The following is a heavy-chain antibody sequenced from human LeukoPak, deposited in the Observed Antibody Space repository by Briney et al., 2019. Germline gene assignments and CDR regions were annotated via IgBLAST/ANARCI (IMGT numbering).Heavy chain of an antibody. CDR3: ARYYCGSSSCPGVDY. CDR1: GGSITGGGNY. J-gene: IGHJ4*02. D-gene: IGHD2-2*01. V-gene: IGHV4-31*03. Sequence: SQTLSLTCTVSGGSITGGGNYWSWIRQHPGEGLEWIGYISHSGSTHYNPSLKSRVTISVDTSKNQFSLQLSSVTAADTAVYYCARYYCGSSSCPGVDYWGRGTLVTVSS. CDR2: ISHSGST.